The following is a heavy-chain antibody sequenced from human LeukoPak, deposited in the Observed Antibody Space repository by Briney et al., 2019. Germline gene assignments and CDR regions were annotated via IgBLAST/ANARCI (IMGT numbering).Heavy chain of an antibody. CDR2: TRNKANSYTA. Sequence: GGSLRLSCAASGFTFSDHYMDWVRQAPGKGLEWVGRTRNKANSYTAEYAASVKGRFTISRDGPKNSLYLQMNSLKTEDTAVYYCARGPGGDYFDYWGQGTLVTVSS. CDR1: GFTFSDHY. J-gene: IGHJ4*02. V-gene: IGHV3-72*01. D-gene: IGHD1-14*01. CDR3: ARGPGGDYFDY.